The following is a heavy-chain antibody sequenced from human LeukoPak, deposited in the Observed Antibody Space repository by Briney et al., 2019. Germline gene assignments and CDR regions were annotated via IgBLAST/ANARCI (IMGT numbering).Heavy chain of an antibody. CDR2: INHSGST. Sequence: SETLSPTCAVYGGSFSGYYWSWIRQPPGKGLEWIGEINHSGSTNYNPSLKSRVTISVDTSKNQFSLKLSSVTAADTAVYYYARGVGDYVWGSYRYLYYFDYWGQGTLVTVSS. CDR3: ARGVGDYVWGSYRYLYYFDY. D-gene: IGHD3-16*02. V-gene: IGHV4-34*01. J-gene: IGHJ4*02. CDR1: GGSFSGYY.